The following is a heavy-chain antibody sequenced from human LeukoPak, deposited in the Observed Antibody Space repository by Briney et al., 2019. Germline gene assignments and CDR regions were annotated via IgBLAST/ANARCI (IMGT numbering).Heavy chain of an antibody. V-gene: IGHV1-69*05. Sequence: SVKVSCKASGGTFSSYAISWVRQAPGQGLEWMGGIIPIFGTANYAQKFQGRVTITTDESTSTAYMELSSLRSEDRAVYYCAINGPPGENYDSRGYWKNGYSDLWARGPGATVSS. J-gene: IGHJ2*01. D-gene: IGHD3-22*01. CDR3: AINGPPGENYDSRGYWKNGYSDL. CDR2: IIPIFGTA. CDR1: GGTFSSYA.